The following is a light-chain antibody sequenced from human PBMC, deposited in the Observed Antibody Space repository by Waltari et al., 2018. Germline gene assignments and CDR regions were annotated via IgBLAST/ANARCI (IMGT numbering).Light chain of an antibody. Sequence: DIQMTQSPSILSESVGDTVTITCRASENALRYLAWYQQRPGKAPELLIYRAANLEIGVSSRFRGSGSGTDFTLTINNLQPDDFATYYCQQYNEYPWTFGQGTRVEIK. J-gene: IGKJ1*01. CDR2: RAA. V-gene: IGKV1-5*03. CDR1: ENALRY. CDR3: QQYNEYPWT.